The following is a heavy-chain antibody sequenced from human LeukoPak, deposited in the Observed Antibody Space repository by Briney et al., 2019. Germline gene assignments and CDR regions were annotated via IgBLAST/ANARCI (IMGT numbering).Heavy chain of an antibody. CDR2: IYYSGST. CDR1: GGSISSSSYF. J-gene: IGHJ4*02. V-gene: IGHV4-39*07. Sequence: SETLSLTCTVSGGSISSSSYFWGWIRQPPGKGLEWIGSIYYSGSTYYNPSLKSRVTISVDTSKNQFSLKLSSVTAADTAVYYCARGEWLRFLEWLLFFDYWGQGTLVTVSS. D-gene: IGHD3-3*01. CDR3: ARGEWLRFLEWLLFFDY.